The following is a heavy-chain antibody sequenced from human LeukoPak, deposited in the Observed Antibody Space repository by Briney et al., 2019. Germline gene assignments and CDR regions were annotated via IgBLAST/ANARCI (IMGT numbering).Heavy chain of an antibody. CDR3: ARTTYYYDSSGYYLSRRAYYFDY. CDR1: GGSISSSSYY. D-gene: IGHD3-22*01. Sequence: SETLSLTCTVSGGSISSSSYYWGWIRQPPRKGLEWIGSIYYSGGTYYNPSLKSRVTISVDTSKNQFSLKLSSVTAADTAVYYCARTTYYYDSSGYYLSRRAYYFDYWGQGTLVTVSS. J-gene: IGHJ4*02. V-gene: IGHV4-39*07. CDR2: IYYSGGT.